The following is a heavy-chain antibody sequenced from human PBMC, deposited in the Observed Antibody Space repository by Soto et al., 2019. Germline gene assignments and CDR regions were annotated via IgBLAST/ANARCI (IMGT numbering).Heavy chain of an antibody. CDR2: ISSSGDHT. J-gene: IGHJ4*02. CDR1: GFTFSGYA. CDR3: AKLLRPGLQFFDF. Sequence: EVQLLESGGGLVQPGGSLRLSCAASGFTFSGYAMSWVRQAPGKGLDWVSAISSSGDHTFYADSVKGRFTISRDNSKNTLYLQVNSLRAEDTAVYYCAKLLRPGLQFFDFWGQGTLVTVSS. V-gene: IGHV3-23*01. D-gene: IGHD4-4*01.